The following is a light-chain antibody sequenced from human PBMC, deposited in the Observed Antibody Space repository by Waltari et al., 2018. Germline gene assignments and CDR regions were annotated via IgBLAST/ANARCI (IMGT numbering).Light chain of an antibody. J-gene: IGKJ4*01. CDR2: GTS. CDR1: QSVTSIS. V-gene: IGKV3-20*01. Sequence: EIVLTQSLGTLSLSPGERATRSCRASQSVTSISLSWYQQKLGQAPRLLIYGTSSKATGIPDRFSGSGSGTDFTLTISRLEPEDFAVYYCQQYDGEVVTFGGGTKVEI. CDR3: QQYDGEVVT.